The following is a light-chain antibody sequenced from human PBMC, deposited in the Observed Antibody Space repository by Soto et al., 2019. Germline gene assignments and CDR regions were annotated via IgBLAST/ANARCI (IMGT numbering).Light chain of an antibody. CDR2: GAS. CDR3: QQYGSSPPT. CDR1: QSVSSSY. Sequence: EIVLTQSPGTLSLSPGERATLSCRASQSVSSSYLAWYQQKPGQAPRLLIYGASSSATGIPDRFSGSGSGTDFTLTISRLEPEDFAVYYCQQYGSSPPTFGPGTKVDIK. V-gene: IGKV3-20*01. J-gene: IGKJ3*01.